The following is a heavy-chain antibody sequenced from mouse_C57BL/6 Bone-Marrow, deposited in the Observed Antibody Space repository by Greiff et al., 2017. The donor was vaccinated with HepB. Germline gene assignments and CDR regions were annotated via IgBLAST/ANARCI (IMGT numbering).Heavy chain of an antibody. D-gene: IGHD1-1*01. CDR2: IRLKSDNYAT. V-gene: IGHV6-3*01. CDR3: SITTVVAREAFDY. J-gene: IGHJ2*01. Sequence: EVQLVESGGGLVQPGGSMKLSCVASGFTFSNYWMNWVRQSPEKGLEWVAQIRLKSDNYATHYAESVKGRFTISRDDSKSSVYLQMNNLRAEDTGIYYCSITTVVAREAFDYWGQGTTLTVSS. CDR1: GFTFSNYW.